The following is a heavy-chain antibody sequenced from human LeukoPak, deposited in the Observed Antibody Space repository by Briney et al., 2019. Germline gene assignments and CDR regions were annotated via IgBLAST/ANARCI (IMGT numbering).Heavy chain of an antibody. CDR1: GFTFSSYA. CDR3: ARDKSRLRARNFDY. V-gene: IGHV3-30*01. J-gene: IGHJ4*02. CDR2: ISYDGSNK. Sequence: GRSLRLSCAASGFTFSSYAMHWVRQAPGKGLEWVAVISYDGSNKYYAYSVKGRFTISRDNSKNTLYLQMNSLRAEDTAVYYCARDKSRLRARNFDYWGQGTLVTVSS. D-gene: IGHD3-10*01.